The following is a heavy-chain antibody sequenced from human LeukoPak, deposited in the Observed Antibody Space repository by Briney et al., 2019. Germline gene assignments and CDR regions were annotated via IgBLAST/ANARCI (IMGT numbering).Heavy chain of an antibody. J-gene: IGHJ4*02. Sequence: GGSLRLSCAASGFTFNNYGMNWVRQAPGKGLEWVSGISGSGGSTYYADSVKGRFTISRDNSKNTLYLQKNGLRAEDTAVYYCAKLPDTYYFDYWGQGTLVTVSS. CDR2: ISGSGGST. D-gene: IGHD5-18*01. CDR1: GFTFNNYG. CDR3: AKLPDTYYFDY. V-gene: IGHV3-23*01.